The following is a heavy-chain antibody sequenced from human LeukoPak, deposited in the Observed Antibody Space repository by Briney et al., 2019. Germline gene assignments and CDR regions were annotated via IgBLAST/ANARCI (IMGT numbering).Heavy chain of an antibody. J-gene: IGHJ4*02. CDR1: GDSISSTSYY. CDR2: IYYSGST. Sequence: PSETLSLTCTVSGDSISSTSYYWSWIRQPPGKGLEWIRYIYYSGSTNYNPSLKSRVTISVDTSKNQFSLKLSSVTAADTAVYYCARGYFWSGYYTGTDYWGQGTLVTVSS. D-gene: IGHD3-3*01. V-gene: IGHV4-61*01. CDR3: ARGYFWSGYYTGTDY.